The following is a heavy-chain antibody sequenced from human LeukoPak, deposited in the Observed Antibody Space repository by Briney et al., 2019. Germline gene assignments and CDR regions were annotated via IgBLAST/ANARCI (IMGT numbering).Heavy chain of an antibody. CDR3: AGHDSTGKADAFDI. Sequence: SETLSLTCTVSGGSISSYYWSWIRQPPGKGLEWIGYIYYSGSTNYNPSLKSRVTISVDTSKNQFSLKLSSVTAADTAVYYCAGHDSTGKADAFDIWGQGTMVTVSS. J-gene: IGHJ3*02. CDR2: IYYSGST. CDR1: GGSISSYY. D-gene: IGHD1-14*01. V-gene: IGHV4-59*01.